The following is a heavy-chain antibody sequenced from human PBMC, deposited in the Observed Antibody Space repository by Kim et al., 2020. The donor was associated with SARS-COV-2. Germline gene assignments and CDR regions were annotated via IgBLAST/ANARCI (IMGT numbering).Heavy chain of an antibody. Sequence: GGSLRLSCAASGLIVSGNYMSWVRQAPGKGLEWVSVIYSDGSTSYIDSVKGRFTISRDNSKNTLYLQMNSLRAEDTAVYDCARVYFINWLDPWGQGTLVT. V-gene: IGHV3-66*01. CDR3: ARVYFINWLDP. CDR2: IYSDGST. CDR1: GLIVSGNY. D-gene: IGHD1-26*01. J-gene: IGHJ5*02.